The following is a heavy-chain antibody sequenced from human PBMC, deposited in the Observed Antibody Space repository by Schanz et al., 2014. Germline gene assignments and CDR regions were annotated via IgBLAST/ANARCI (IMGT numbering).Heavy chain of an antibody. CDR3: ARGFDCWDR. CDR2: INPSGGGT. J-gene: IGHJ4*02. CDR1: GYTFVSYS. Sequence: QVQLVQSGAEVKKPGASVKVSCKASGYTFVSYSMHWVRQAPGQGLEWMGIINPSGGGTSYALRFQGRVTMTTDTSTSTAYMELRSLRSDDTAVYYCARGFDCWDRWGQGTLVIVSS. D-gene: IGHD3-3*01. V-gene: IGHV1-46*01.